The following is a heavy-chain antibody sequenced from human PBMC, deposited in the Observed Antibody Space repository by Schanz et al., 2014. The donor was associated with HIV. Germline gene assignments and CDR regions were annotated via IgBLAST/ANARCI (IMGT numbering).Heavy chain of an antibody. CDR2: INPNSGGT. J-gene: IGHJ2*01. D-gene: IGHD4-4*01. CDR1: GYTFSGHY. Sequence: QVQLVQSGAEVQKPGASVKVSCKASGYTFSGHYLHWVRQAPGQGLEWMGWINPNSGGTNYAQKFQGRVTISRDTSTSTTYLELSSLRSEDTAVYYCASQYSNYDSSRRYHWYFDLWGRGTLVTVSS. CDR3: ASQYSNYDSSRRYHWYFDL. V-gene: IGHV1-2*02.